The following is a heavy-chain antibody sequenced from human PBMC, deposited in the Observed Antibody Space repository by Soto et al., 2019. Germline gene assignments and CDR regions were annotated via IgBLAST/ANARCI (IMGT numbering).Heavy chain of an antibody. CDR3: VKSRGGNNFDFFD. CDR1: GFTFSSYA. J-gene: IGHJ4*02. CDR2: IRGNGDPP. D-gene: IGHD5-12*01. Sequence: LRLSCSASGFTFSSYAMHWVRQAPGKGLEYVSGIRGNGDPPFYADSVKGRFTISRDNSKNTLYLQMSSLGADDTAVYYCVKSRGGNNFDFFDWGQGALVTVSS. V-gene: IGHV3-64D*06.